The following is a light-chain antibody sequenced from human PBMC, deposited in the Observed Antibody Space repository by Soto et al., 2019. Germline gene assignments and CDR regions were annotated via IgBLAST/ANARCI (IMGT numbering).Light chain of an antibody. V-gene: IGLV2-8*01. Sequence: HCVLTQTHSESGSPGQSVTISCTGTSSAVGGYNYVSWYQQHPGKAPKLMIYEVSKRPSGVPDRFSGSKSGNTASLTVSGLQAEDEADYYCSSYSGRNSVFGTGTKVTVL. CDR1: SSAVGGYNY. CDR2: EVS. J-gene: IGLJ1*01. CDR3: SSYSGRNSV.